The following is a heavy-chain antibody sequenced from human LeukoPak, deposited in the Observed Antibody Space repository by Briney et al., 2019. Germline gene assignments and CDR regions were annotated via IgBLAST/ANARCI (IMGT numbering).Heavy chain of an antibody. J-gene: IGHJ4*02. D-gene: IGHD2-8*01. CDR1: GFSIKSYG. Sequence: PGGSLRLSCAGSGFSIKSYGMHWVRQAPGKGLELVAVIWYDGIKRYYADSVTGRFTISRDTSNNTLYLDMNSLRGEDTAVYYCAAVYAEGYIDYWGQGTLVTVSS. CDR2: IWYDGIKR. CDR3: AAVYAEGYIDY. V-gene: IGHV3-33*01.